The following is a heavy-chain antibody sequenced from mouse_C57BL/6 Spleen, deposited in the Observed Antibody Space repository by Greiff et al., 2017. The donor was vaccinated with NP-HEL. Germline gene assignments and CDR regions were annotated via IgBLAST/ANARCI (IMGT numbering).Heavy chain of an antibody. CDR3: ARISTMVTTDFDY. CDR2: IHPNSGST. V-gene: IGHV1-64*01. D-gene: IGHD2-2*01. Sequence: QVQLQQSGAELVKPGASVKLSCKASGYTFTSYWMHWVKQRPGQGLEWIGMIHPNSGSTNYNEKFKSKATLTVDKSSSTAYMQLSSLTSEDSAVYYCARISTMVTTDFDYWGQGTTLTVSS. CDR1: GYTFTSYW. J-gene: IGHJ2*01.